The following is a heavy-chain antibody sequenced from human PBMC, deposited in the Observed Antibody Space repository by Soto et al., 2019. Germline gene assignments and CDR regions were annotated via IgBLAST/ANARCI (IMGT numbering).Heavy chain of an antibody. CDR1: GFTFSSYS. V-gene: IGHV3-21*01. D-gene: IGHD4-17*01. CDR2: ISSSSSYI. CDR3: ARATVTTNHDAFDI. Sequence: PGGSLRLSCAASGFTFSSYSMNWVRQAPGKGLEWVPSISSSSSYIYYADSVKGRFTISRDNAKNSLYLQMNSLRAEDTAVYYCARATVTTNHDAFDIWGQGTMVTVSS. J-gene: IGHJ3*02.